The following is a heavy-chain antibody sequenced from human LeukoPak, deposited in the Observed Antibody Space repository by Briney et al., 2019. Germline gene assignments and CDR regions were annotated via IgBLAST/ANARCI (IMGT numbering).Heavy chain of an antibody. CDR1: GDSISSGSYY. Sequence: SETLSLTCTVSGDSISSGSYYWSWIRQSAGKGLEWIGRIYSTGSTSYNPSLKSRVTMSVDTSKNQFSLKLSSVTAADTAVYYCARGGDSNYPFGYYYYYMDVWGKGTTVTVSS. CDR2: IYSTGST. D-gene: IGHD4-11*01. CDR3: ARGGDSNYPFGYYYYYMDV. J-gene: IGHJ6*03. V-gene: IGHV4-61*02.